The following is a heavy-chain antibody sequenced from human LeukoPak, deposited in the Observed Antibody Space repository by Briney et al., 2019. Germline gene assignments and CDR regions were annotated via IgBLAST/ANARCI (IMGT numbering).Heavy chain of an antibody. CDR2: ISAYNGNT. CDR3: ARMPPPTTRSNAFDI. Sequence: ASVKVSCKASGYTFTSYGISWVRQAPGQGLAWMGWISAYNGNTNYAQKLQGRVTMTTDTSTSTAYMELRSLRSDDTAAYYCARMPPPTTRSNAFDIWGQGTMVTVSS. CDR1: GYTFTSYG. J-gene: IGHJ3*02. V-gene: IGHV1-18*01. D-gene: IGHD1-14*01.